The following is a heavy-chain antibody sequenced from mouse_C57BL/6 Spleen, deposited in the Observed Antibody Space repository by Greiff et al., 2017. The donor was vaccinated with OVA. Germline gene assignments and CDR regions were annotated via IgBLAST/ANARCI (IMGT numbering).Heavy chain of an antibody. Sequence: EVKLVESGEGLVKPGGSLKLSCAASGFTFSSYAMSWVRQTPEKRLEWVAYISSGSDYIYYADTVKGRFTISRDNARNTLYLQMSSLKSEDTAMYYCTREDSSGVFDYWGQGTTLTVSS. CDR2: ISSGSDYI. V-gene: IGHV5-9-1*02. J-gene: IGHJ2*01. D-gene: IGHD3-2*02. CDR3: TREDSSGVFDY. CDR1: GFTFSSYA.